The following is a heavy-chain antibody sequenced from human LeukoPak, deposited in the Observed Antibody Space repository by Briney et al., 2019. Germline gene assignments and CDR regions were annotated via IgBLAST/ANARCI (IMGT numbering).Heavy chain of an antibody. D-gene: IGHD3-3*01. CDR1: GGSVTSTNW. Sequence: PSETLSLTCGVSGGSVTSTNWWTWVRQPPGKGLEWIGEVNLGGRTNYHPSLKSRLTMSVDLSENHVSLKLTSVTAADTAVYYCAREGGFYRPLDYSGQGTLFTVSS. V-gene: IGHV4-4*02. CDR3: AREGGFYRPLDY. CDR2: VNLGGRT. J-gene: IGHJ4*02.